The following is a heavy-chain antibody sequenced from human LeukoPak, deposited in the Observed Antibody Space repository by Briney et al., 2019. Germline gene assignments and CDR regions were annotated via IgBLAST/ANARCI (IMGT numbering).Heavy chain of an antibody. CDR3: AKEQMAADFDY. CDR1: GFTFDDYV. CDR2: ISWNSGSI. Sequence: GRSLRLSCAASGFTFDDYVMHWVRQAPGKGLEWVSGISWNSGSIGYADSVKCRFTISRDNAKNSLYLQMNSLRPEDTALYYCAKEQMAADFDYWGQGTLVTVSS. V-gene: IGHV3-9*01. J-gene: IGHJ4*02. D-gene: IGHD5-24*01.